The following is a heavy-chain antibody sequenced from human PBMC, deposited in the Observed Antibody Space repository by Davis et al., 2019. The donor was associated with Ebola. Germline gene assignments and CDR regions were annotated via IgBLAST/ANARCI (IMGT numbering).Heavy chain of an antibody. J-gene: IGHJ4*02. CDR1: GFTFSSFG. D-gene: IGHD5-18*01. CDR2: ISYDGSNK. Sequence: GGSLRPSCPPSGFTFSSFGMHWVRQAPGKGLEWVAVISYDGSNKYYADSVKGRFTIPRDNSKNTLYLQMNSLRAEDTAVYYCARDEGSYGLDILYYFDYWGQGTLVTVSS. V-gene: IGHV3-30*03. CDR3: ARDEGSYGLDILYYFDY.